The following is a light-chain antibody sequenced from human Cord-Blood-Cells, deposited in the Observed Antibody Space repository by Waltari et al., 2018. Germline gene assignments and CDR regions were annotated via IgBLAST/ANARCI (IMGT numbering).Light chain of an antibody. CDR3: AAWDDSLSGYV. CDR1: SSTLGSNY. CDR2: RNN. J-gene: IGLJ1*01. Sequence: QSVLTQPPSASGTPGQRVTISCSGRSSTLGSNYVYWYQQLPGTAPKLLIYRNNQRPSGVPDRFSGSKSGTSASLAISGLRSEDEADYYCAAWDDSLSGYVFGTGTKVTVL. V-gene: IGLV1-47*01.